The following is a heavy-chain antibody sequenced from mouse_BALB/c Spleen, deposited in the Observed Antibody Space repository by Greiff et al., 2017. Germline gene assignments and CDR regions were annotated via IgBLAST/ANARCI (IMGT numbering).Heavy chain of an antibody. CDR2: IWGDGST. D-gene: IGHD2-14*01. Sequence: QVQLKESGPGLVAPSQSLSITCTVSGFSLTGYGVNWVRQPPGKGLEWLGMIWGDGSTDYNSALKSRLSISKDNSKSQVFLKMNSLQTDDPARYYCARRGVRRIFDYWGQGTTRTGSS. CDR3: ARRGVRRIFDY. J-gene: IGHJ2*01. CDR1: GFSLTGYG. V-gene: IGHV2-6-7*01.